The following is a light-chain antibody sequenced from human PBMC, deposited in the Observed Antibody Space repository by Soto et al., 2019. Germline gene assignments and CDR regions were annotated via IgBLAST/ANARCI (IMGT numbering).Light chain of an antibody. Sequence: QSALTQPASVSGSPGQSITISCTGTNSDVGSYNYVSWHQQHPGKAPKLMIYNVYDRPSGVPDRFSGSKSGNTASLTVSGLQAEDEADYYCSSYAGSNVFGTGTKLTVL. CDR2: NVY. V-gene: IGLV2-8*01. CDR1: NSDVGSYNY. CDR3: SSYAGSNV. J-gene: IGLJ1*01.